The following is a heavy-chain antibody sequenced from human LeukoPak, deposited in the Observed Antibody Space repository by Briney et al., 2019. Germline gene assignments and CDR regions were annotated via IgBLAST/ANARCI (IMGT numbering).Heavy chain of an antibody. CDR3: ARRAGSYSHSYDY. Sequence: GGSLRLSCAASELTLSSNYMSWICQAPGRGLEWVSFIYSGGSTYYADSVRGRFIISKDNSKNTLYLQMNSLRAEDTAVYYCARRAGSYSHSYDYWGQGTLVTVSS. CDR2: IYSGGST. J-gene: IGHJ4*02. CDR1: ELTLSSNY. D-gene: IGHD2-15*01. V-gene: IGHV3-53*01.